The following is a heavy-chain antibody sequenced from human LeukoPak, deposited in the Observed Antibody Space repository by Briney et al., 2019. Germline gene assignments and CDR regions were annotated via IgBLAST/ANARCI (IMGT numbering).Heavy chain of an antibody. D-gene: IGHD2-2*01. J-gene: IGHJ4*02. CDR1: GFNFGVYW. CDR2: MSQDGHYV. V-gene: IGHV3-7*01. Sequence: GGSLRLSCAASGFNFGVYWMSWVRQAPGKGLEWVATMSQDGHYVYYADSVKGRFTISRDNANNSLYLQMNSLRAEDTAVYYCARDPLYCISTSCYDYWGQGTLVTVSS. CDR3: ARDPLYCISTSCYDY.